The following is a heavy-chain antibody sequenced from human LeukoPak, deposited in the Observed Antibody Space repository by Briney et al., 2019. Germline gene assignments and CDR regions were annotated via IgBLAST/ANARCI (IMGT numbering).Heavy chain of an antibody. D-gene: IGHD3-22*01. CDR2: VGTYDGKT. V-gene: IGHV1-18*01. CDR3: AKLMDNNYDGSAFDY. Sequence: ASVKVSCKTSGYIFTDYAIVWVRQAPGQGLKWIGWVGTYDGKTDYAQEVQDRVTMTTDTSASTAYVEPRSLTSDDTALYYCAKLMDNNYDGSAFDYWGQGTLVTVSS. CDR1: GYIFTDYA. J-gene: IGHJ4*02.